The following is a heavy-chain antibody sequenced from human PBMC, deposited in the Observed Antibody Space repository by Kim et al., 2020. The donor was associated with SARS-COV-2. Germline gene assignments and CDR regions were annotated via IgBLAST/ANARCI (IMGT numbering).Heavy chain of an antibody. CDR3: ARDLYIVVVPAAMRGDAFDI. Sequence: GGSLRLSCAASGFTFSSYSMNWVRQAPGKGLEWVSSISSSSSYIYYADSVKGRFTISRDNAKNSLYLQMNSLRAEETAVYYYARDLYIVVVPAAMRGDAFDIWGQRTMVTVSS. D-gene: IGHD2-2*01. CDR2: ISSSSSYI. CDR1: GFTFSSYS. V-gene: IGHV3-21*01. J-gene: IGHJ3*02.